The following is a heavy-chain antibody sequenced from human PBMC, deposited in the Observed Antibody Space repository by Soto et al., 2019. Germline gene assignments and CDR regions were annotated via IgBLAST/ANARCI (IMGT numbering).Heavy chain of an antibody. CDR1: GASVNDYY. J-gene: IGHJ4*02. CDR3: ARRGGGGYPFYFDS. D-gene: IGHD1-26*01. CDR2: IHYNGRT. V-gene: IGHV4-34*01. Sequence: QVQLQQWGAGLLQSSETLSLTCAVYGASVNDYYWTWIRKSPGKGLEWIGEIHYNGRTNYNPSLRSRVTISLQTAKTQFSLKLSSVTAADTAVYYCARRGGGGYPFYFDSWGQGTLVTVSS.